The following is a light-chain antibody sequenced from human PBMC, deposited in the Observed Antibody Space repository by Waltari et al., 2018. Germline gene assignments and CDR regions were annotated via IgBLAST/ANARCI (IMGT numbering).Light chain of an antibody. J-gene: IGLJ3*02. Sequence: QSTLTQPASVSGSPGQSITTSCTGTSSDVGHYNLVSWYQPHPGKAPQLLIYEGSKRPSGVSDRFSGSRSGNTASLTIAGLQADDEGYYYCCSYAGGRTWVFGGGTKLTVL. CDR3: CSYAGGRTWV. CDR1: SSDVGHYNL. CDR2: EGS. V-gene: IGLV2-23*01.